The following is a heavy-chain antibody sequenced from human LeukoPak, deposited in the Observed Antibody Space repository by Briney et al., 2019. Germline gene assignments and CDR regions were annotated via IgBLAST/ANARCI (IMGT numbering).Heavy chain of an antibody. CDR1: GFTVSSNY. D-gene: IGHD2-2*01. CDR3: ARDQRYCSSSSCPWEPFDY. CDR2: LYSSGST. V-gene: IGHV3-66*01. Sequence: PGGSLRLSCAASGFTVSSNYMSWVRRAPGKGLEWVSVLYSSGSTYYADSVKGRFTISRDNAKNSLYLQMNSLRAEDTAVYYCARDQRYCSSSSCPWEPFDYWGQGTLVTVSS. J-gene: IGHJ4*02.